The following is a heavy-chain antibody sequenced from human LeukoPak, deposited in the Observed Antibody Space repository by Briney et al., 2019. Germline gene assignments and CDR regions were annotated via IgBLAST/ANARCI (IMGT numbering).Heavy chain of an antibody. CDR1: GFSFYDYA. V-gene: IGHV3-23*01. D-gene: IGHD3-10*01. CDR3: ARGDVLWFGELLKGPFDY. J-gene: IGHJ4*02. CDR2: ISYTGGST. Sequence: GGSLRLSCEASGFSFYDYAMSWVRQAPGKGLEWVSTISYTGGSTYFADSVKGRFTISRDNSKNTLYLQMNSLRAEDTAVYYCARGDVLWFGELLKGPFDYWGQGTLVTVSS.